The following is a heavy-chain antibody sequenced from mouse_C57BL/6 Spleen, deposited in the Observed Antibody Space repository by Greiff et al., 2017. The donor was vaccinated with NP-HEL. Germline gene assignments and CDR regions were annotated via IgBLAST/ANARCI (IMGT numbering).Heavy chain of an antibody. CDR1: GYTFTSYW. J-gene: IGHJ3*01. V-gene: IGHV1-74*01. CDR3: ASPSMVTVWFAY. CDR2: IHPSDSDT. Sequence: QVQLQQPGAELVKPGASVKVSCKASGYTFTSYWMHWVKQRPGQGLEWIGRIHPSDSDTNYNQKFKGKATLTVDKSSSTAYMQLSSLTPEDSAVYYYASPSMVTVWFAYWGQGTLVTVSA. D-gene: IGHD2-2*01.